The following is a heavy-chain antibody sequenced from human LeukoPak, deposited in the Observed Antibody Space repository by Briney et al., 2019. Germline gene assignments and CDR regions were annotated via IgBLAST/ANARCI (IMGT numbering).Heavy chain of an antibody. D-gene: IGHD6-19*01. CDR3: ARDYSSGWLEYYYYYGMDV. CDR2: INPNSGGT. V-gene: IGHV1-2*02. CDR1: GNTFTGCY. J-gene: IGHJ6*02. Sequence: ASVKVSCKASGNTFTGCYIHWVRQAPGQGLEWMGWINPNSGGTNYAQNFQGRVTMTRDTSVSTAYMELSRVRSDDTAVYYCARDYSSGWLEYYYYYGMDVWGQGTTVIVSS.